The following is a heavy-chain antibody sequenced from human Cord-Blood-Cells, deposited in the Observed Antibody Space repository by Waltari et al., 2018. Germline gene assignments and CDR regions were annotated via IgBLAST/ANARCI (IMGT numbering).Heavy chain of an antibody. CDR1: GFSLSTSGMR. V-gene: IGHV2-70*04. D-gene: IGHD7-27*01. J-gene: IGHJ3*02. Sequence: QVTLKESGPALVKPTQTLTLTCTFSGFSLSTSGMRVSWIRQPPGTALEWLARIDWDDVKFYSTSLKTRLTISKDTSKNQVVLTMTNMDPVDTATYYCARAHWGFDAFDIWGQGTMVTVSS. CDR3: ARAHWGFDAFDI. CDR2: IDWDDVK.